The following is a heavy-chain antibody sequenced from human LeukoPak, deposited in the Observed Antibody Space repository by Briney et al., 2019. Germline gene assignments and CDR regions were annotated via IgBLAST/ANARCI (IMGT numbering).Heavy chain of an antibody. CDR3: ARVETGSGYPYYFDY. CDR1: GGSISSGDYY. Sequence: SSETLSLTCTVSGGSISSGDYYWSWIRQPPGKGLEWVGYIYYSGSTYYNPSLKSRVTISVVTSKNQFSLKLSSVTAAETAVYYCARVETGSGYPYYFDYWGQGTLVTVSS. CDR2: IYYSGST. J-gene: IGHJ4*02. V-gene: IGHV4-30-4*01. D-gene: IGHD3-22*01.